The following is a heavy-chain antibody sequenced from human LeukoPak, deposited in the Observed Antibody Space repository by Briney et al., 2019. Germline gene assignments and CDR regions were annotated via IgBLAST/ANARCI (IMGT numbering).Heavy chain of an antibody. CDR1: GFSFSSYA. V-gene: IGHV3-23*01. CDR3: APGTVTYYYYYGMDV. Sequence: GGSLTLSWAASGFSFSSYAMSWVRQAPGKGLEWVSAISGSGSSTYYADSVKGRFTTSRDNSKNTLYLQMNSLRAEDTAVYYCAPGTVTYYYYYGMDVWGQGTTVTVSS. D-gene: IGHD4-17*01. CDR2: ISGSGSST. J-gene: IGHJ6*02.